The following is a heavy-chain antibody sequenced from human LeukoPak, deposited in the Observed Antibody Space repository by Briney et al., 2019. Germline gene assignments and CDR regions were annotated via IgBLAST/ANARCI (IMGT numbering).Heavy chain of an antibody. J-gene: IGHJ4*02. V-gene: IGHV3-48*04. CDR3: ARDWEYCSSTSCYEIDY. D-gene: IGHD2-2*01. CDR1: GFTFSSYS. Sequence: GGPLRLSCAASGFTFSSYSMNWVRQAPGKGLEWVSYISSSSSTIYYADSVKGRFTISRNNAKNSLYLQMNSLRAEDTAVYYCARDWEYCSSTSCYEIDYWGQGTLVTVSS. CDR2: ISSSSSTI.